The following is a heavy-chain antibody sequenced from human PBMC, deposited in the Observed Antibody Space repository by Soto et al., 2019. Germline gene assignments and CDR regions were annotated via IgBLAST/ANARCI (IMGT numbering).Heavy chain of an antibody. J-gene: IGHJ6*02. D-gene: IGHD3-3*01. CDR1: GGTFSSYA. Sequence: SVKVSCKASGGTFSSYAISWVRQAPGQGLEWMGGIIPIFGTANYAQKFQGRVTITADKSTSTAYMELSSLRSEDTAVYYCARQPFGDFWSGYPVYYYYGMDVWGQGTRSPSP. CDR3: ARQPFGDFWSGYPVYYYYGMDV. CDR2: IIPIFGTA. V-gene: IGHV1-69*06.